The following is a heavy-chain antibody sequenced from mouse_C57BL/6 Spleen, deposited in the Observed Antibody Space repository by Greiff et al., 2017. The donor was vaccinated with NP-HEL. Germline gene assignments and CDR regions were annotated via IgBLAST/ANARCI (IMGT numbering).Heavy chain of an antibody. J-gene: IGHJ3*01. Sequence: VQLQQPGAELVRPGTSVKLSCKASGYTFTSYWMHWVKQRPGQGLEWIGVIDPSDSYTNYNQKFKGKATLTVDTSSSTAYMQLSSLTSEDSAVYYCANEAYWGQGTLVTVSA. V-gene: IGHV1-59*01. CDR1: GYTFTSYW. CDR3: ANEAY. CDR2: IDPSDSYT.